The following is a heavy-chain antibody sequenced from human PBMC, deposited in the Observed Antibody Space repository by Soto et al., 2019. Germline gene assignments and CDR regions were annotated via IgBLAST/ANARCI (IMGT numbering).Heavy chain of an antibody. CDR2: IWHDGTNK. CDR1: GFTFSNHA. CDR3: AKSPGMYYYDSSGYYHYDY. Sequence: PGGSLRLSCAASGFTFSNHAMYWVRQAPGKGLEWVALIWHDGTNKYYGASVKGRFTISRDNSKNTLYLQMNSLRAEDTAVYYCAKSPGMYYYDSSGYYHYDYWGQGTMVTVSS. J-gene: IGHJ4*02. D-gene: IGHD3-22*01. V-gene: IGHV3-33*06.